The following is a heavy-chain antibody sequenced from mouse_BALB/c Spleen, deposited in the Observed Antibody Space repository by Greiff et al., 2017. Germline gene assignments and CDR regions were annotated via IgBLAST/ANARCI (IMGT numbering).Heavy chain of an antibody. CDR2: ISSGSSTI. CDR3: ARRLDDGNSAWFDY. D-gene: IGHD2-3*01. Sequence: EVKVVESGGGLVQPGGSRKLSCAASGFTFSRFGMHWVRQAPEKGLAWVAYISSGSSTIYYADTVKGRFTISRDNPKNTLFLQMTSLRSEDTAMYYCARRLDDGNSAWFDYWGQGTLVTVS. V-gene: IGHV5-17*02. J-gene: IGHJ3*01. CDR1: GFTFSRFG.